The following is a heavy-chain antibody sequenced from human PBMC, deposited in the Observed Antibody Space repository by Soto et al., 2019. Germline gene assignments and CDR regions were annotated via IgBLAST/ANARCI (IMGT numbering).Heavy chain of an antibody. CDR2: INAGNGNT. Sequence: ASVKVSCKASGYTFTSYAMHWVRQAPGQRLEWMGWINAGNGNTNYSQKLQGRVTMTRDTSTSTAYMELRSLRSDDTAVYYCARGSSGDYAYYGMDVWGQGTTVTVSS. CDR1: GYTFTSYA. CDR3: ARGSSGDYAYYGMDV. D-gene: IGHD4-17*01. J-gene: IGHJ6*02. V-gene: IGHV1-3*01.